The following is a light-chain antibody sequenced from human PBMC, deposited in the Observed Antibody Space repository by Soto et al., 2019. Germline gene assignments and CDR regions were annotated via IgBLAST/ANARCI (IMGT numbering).Light chain of an antibody. CDR2: DVS. Sequence: LTQPRSVSGSPGQSVTISCTGTSSDVGTYDFVSWYQQHPGKAPRLMIFDVSERPSGVPDRFSGSKSGNTASLTISGLQAEDEADYYCCLYAVTFYVFGTGTKVIVL. J-gene: IGLJ1*01. V-gene: IGLV2-11*01. CDR3: CLYAVTFYV. CDR1: SSDVGTYDF.